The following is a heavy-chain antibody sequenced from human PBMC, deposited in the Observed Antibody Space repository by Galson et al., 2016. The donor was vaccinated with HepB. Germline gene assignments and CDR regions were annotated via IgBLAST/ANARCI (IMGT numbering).Heavy chain of an antibody. Sequence: SETLSLTCSVSGGSINSSSFYWGWIRQSPGRGLEWIGTFYFGANTYYNPSLKSRVTISVDTSKNQFSLRVTSVTAEDTAIYYCAGKGKEWLVHGYFDYWGQGTLATVSS. D-gene: IGHD6-19*01. CDR2: FYFGANT. CDR3: AGKGKEWLVHGYFDY. J-gene: IGHJ4*02. V-gene: IGHV4-39*01. CDR1: GGSINSSSFY.